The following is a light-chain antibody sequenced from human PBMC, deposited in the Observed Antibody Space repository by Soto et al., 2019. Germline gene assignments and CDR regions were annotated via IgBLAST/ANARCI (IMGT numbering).Light chain of an antibody. V-gene: IGKV3-20*01. J-gene: IGKJ3*01. Sequence: EIVLTQSPGTLSLSPGERATLSCRASQSVSNNYLAWYQQKPGQAPRLLIYGASSRATGIPDRFDGSGSGTDFTLTISRLEPEDFAVYYCQQYGSSPLFTFGPGTKVDIK. CDR2: GAS. CDR3: QQYGSSPLFT. CDR1: QSVSNNY.